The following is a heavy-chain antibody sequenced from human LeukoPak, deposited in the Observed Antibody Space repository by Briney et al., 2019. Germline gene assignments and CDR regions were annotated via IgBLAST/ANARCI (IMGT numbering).Heavy chain of an antibody. Sequence: GGSLRLSCAASGFIFRSYAMSWVRQAPGKGLELVAGISSSGGRTFYADSVKGRFTISRDNSKNTLYLQMNSLRAEDTAVYYCANYYYDTSGYKNWGQGTLVTVSS. CDR1: GFIFRSYA. J-gene: IGHJ4*02. V-gene: IGHV3-23*01. CDR3: ANYYYDTSGYKN. CDR2: ISSSGGRT. D-gene: IGHD3-22*01.